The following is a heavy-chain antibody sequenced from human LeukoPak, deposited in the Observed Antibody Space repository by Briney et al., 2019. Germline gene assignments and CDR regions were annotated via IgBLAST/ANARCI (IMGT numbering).Heavy chain of an antibody. D-gene: IGHD3-22*01. CDR2: IRYDGSNT. CDR1: GFTFSTYG. Sequence: GGSLRLSCAASGFTFSTYGMHWVRQAPGKGLEWVAFIRYDGSNTYYEDSVKGRFTISRDNSKNTLYLQMNSLRAEDTAVYYCARDPDPYDSSGYAWDYWGQGTLVTVSS. CDR3: ARDPDPYDSSGYAWDY. J-gene: IGHJ4*02. V-gene: IGHV3-30*02.